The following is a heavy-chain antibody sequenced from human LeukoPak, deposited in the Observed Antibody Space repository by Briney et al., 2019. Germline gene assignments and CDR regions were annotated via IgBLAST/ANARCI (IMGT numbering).Heavy chain of an antibody. CDR3: ASRGGCSGTSCYNWFDP. D-gene: IGHD2-2*01. Sequence: PSETLSLTCTVSSGSISSKSYYWGWIRQPPGKGLEWIGSIYYSGSTYYNPSLKSRVTISVDTSKNQFSLKLSPVTAADTAVYYCASRGGCSGTSCYNWFDPWGQGTLVTVSS. J-gene: IGHJ5*02. V-gene: IGHV4-39*07. CDR2: IYYSGST. CDR1: SGSISSKSYY.